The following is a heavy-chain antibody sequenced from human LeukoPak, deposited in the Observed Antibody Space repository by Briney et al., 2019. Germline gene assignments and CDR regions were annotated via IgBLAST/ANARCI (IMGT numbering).Heavy chain of an antibody. J-gene: IGHJ4*02. D-gene: IGHD3-3*01. CDR1: GFTFNYYS. CDR2: ISSDSDTV. V-gene: IGHV3-48*01. CDR3: ARDKVRVGVGAFDY. Sequence: VGSLRLSCAASGFTFNYYSMNWVRQAPGKGLEWVSYISSDSDTVFYADSVMGRFTISRDNGQNSLYLQMNSLRAEDTAVYFCARDKVRVGVGAFDYWGQGTLVTVSS.